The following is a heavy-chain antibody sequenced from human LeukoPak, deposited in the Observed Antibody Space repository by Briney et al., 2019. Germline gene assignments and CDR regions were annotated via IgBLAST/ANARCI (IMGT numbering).Heavy chain of an antibody. J-gene: IGHJ6*02. CDR1: GFTFTSYA. Sequence: GGSLRLSCVASGFTFTSYAMSWVRQAPGMGLEWVSGVTSSGGNTYYADSVKGRFTISRDNSKNTLYLQMNSLRAEDTAVYYCAREPTTIFGVVDRYGMDVWGQGTSVTVSS. CDR3: AREPTTIFGVVDRYGMDV. D-gene: IGHD3-3*01. V-gene: IGHV3-23*01. CDR2: VTSSGGNT.